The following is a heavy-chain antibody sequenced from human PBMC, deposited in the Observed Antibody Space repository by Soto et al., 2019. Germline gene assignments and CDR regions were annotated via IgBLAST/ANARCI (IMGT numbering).Heavy chain of an antibody. CDR3: ERLASGWQYYYFDF. CDR1: GGSFSPYF. V-gene: IGHV4-34*01. CDR2: INHSGST. D-gene: IGHD6-19*01. J-gene: IGHJ2*01. Sequence: QVQLQQWGAGLLKPSETLSLTCAVYGGSFSPYFWSWLRQPPGKGLEWIGEINHSGSTNYNPSLTRRATLSVDTSKNQVSLKLTSVTAADTAVYYCERLASGWQYYYFDFWGRGTPVTVSS.